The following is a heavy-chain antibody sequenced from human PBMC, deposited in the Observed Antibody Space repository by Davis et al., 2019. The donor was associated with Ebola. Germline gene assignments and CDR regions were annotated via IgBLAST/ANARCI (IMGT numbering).Heavy chain of an antibody. CDR3: VRTTYGAPEY. J-gene: IGHJ4*02. CDR1: GFTFSRYW. V-gene: IGHV3-74*01. CDR2: IKSDGSTK. Sequence: PGGSLRLSCAASGFTFSRYWMHWVRQAPGKGLVWVSRIKSDGSTKGYADSVKGRFTISRNNAKNTLYLQMNSLTAEDTAVYYCVRTTYGAPEYWGQGTLVTVSS. D-gene: IGHD4-17*01.